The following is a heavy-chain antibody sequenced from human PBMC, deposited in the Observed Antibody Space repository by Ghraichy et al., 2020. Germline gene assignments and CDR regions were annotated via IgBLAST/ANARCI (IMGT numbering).Heavy chain of an antibody. Sequence: GGSLRLSCAGSGFTFSNYAMSWVRQAPGKGLEWVSTIGGKGGPTYYADSVKGRFTISRDNSKNTLYLQMNSLRVEDTAVYYCAKAWGDCSGGACPSYNWFDPWGQGTLGTVSS. CDR1: GFTFSNYA. CDR2: IGGKGGPT. J-gene: IGHJ5*02. CDR3: AKAWGDCSGGACPSYNWFDP. D-gene: IGHD2-15*01. V-gene: IGHV3-23*01.